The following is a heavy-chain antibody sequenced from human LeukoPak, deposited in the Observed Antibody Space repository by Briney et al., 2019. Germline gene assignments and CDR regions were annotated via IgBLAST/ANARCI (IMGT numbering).Heavy chain of an antibody. V-gene: IGHV3-49*04. Sequence: PGGSLRLSCITSGFTFGDYAMNWVRQAPGKGLAWLGLIESKPYGGTTEYAASVRGRFTISRDDSKSIAYLQMNSLKTEDTAVYYCTRRASGFRYYFGMDVWGQGTTVTVSS. CDR2: IESKPYGGTT. D-gene: IGHD1-26*01. J-gene: IGHJ6*02. CDR1: GFTFGDYA. CDR3: TRRASGFRYYFGMDV.